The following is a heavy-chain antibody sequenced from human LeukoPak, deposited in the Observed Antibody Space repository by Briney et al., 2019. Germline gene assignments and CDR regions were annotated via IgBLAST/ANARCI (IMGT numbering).Heavy chain of an antibody. V-gene: IGHV3-15*01. CDR2: LKSKTDGGTT. D-gene: IGHD4-17*01. Sequence: GGSLRLSCAAASGFPFSLAWMGWVRQAPGKGLEWVGRLKSKTDGGTTDYAAPVKGRFITSRDDSKNTLFLQMNSLKTEDTAVYYCTTVGYGDNTFDSWGQGTLVTVSS. J-gene: IGHJ4*02. CDR3: TTVGYGDNTFDS. CDR1: GFPFSLAW.